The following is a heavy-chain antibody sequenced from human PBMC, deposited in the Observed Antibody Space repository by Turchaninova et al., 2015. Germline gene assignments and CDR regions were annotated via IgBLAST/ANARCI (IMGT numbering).Heavy chain of an antibody. Sequence: QVQLVQSGAEVKKPGASVKVSCKASGYTFINYDINWVRQATGQGREWKGWMNPNSGNTGFALKFQGRVILTRDTSISTAYMELSSLRSEDTAMYYCARVTGAIDSWGQGTLVTVSS. V-gene: IGHV1-8*03. CDR3: ARVTGAIDS. CDR1: GYTFINYD. J-gene: IGHJ4*02. CDR2: MNPNSGNT. D-gene: IGHD3-9*01.